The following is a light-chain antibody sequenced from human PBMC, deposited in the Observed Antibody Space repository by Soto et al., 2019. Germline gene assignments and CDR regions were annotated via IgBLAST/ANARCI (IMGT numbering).Light chain of an antibody. J-gene: IGKJ4*01. Sequence: EIVLTQSPATLSLSPGERATLSCRASQSVSSYLAWHQQKPGQAPRLLIYDASNRATGIPARFSGSGSGTDFTLTISSLEPEDFAVYYCQQRSNWPPSLGFGGGTKVEIK. CDR1: QSVSSY. V-gene: IGKV3-11*01. CDR2: DAS. CDR3: QQRSNWPPSLG.